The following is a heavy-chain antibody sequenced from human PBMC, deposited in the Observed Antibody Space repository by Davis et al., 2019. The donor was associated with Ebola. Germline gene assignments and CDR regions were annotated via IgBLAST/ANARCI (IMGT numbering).Heavy chain of an antibody. J-gene: IGHJ6*02. Sequence: SVKVSCKASGGTFSSYAISWVRQAPGQGLEWMGRIIPILGIANYAQKFQGRVTITAVKSTSTAYMELSSLRSEDTAVYYCARDWRVAVAGRSYYYGRDVWGQGTTVTVSS. V-gene: IGHV1-69*04. D-gene: IGHD6-19*01. CDR3: ARDWRVAVAGRSYYYGRDV. CDR1: GGTFSSYA. CDR2: IIPILGIA.